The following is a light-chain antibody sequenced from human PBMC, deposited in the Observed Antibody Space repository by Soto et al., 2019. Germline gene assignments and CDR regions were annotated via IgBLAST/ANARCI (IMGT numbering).Light chain of an antibody. J-gene: IGKJ1*01. CDR1: QSVTCRY. CDR2: GAS. CDR3: QQYHNSPRT. V-gene: IGKV3-20*01. Sequence: EIVLTQSPGTLSLSPGKRATISYRDSQSVTCRYLAWYQQKPGQAPRLLIYGASSRATGIPDRFSGSGSGTDFTLTICRLEPEDFAMYYCQQYHNSPRTFGQGTKVDIK.